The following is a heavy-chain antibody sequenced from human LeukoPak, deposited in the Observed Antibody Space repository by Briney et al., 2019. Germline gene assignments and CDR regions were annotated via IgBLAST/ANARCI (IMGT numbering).Heavy chain of an antibody. V-gene: IGHV1-69*06. CDR2: IIPIFGTA. CDR1: GGTFSSYA. J-gene: IGHJ4*02. CDR3: ARGRSGGEPLYYFDY. Sequence: ASVKVSCKASGGTFSSYAISRVRQAPGQGLEWMGGIIPIFGTANYAQKIQGRVTITADKSTSTAYMELSSLRSEDTAVYYCARGRSGGEPLYYFDYWGQGTLVTVSS. D-gene: IGHD3-16*01.